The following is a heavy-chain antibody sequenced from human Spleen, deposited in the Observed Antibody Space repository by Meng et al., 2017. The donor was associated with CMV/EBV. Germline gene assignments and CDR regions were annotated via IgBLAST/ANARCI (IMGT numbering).Heavy chain of an antibody. CDR1: GFTLSNYW. D-gene: IGHD2-2*01. Sequence: GGSLRLSCAASGFTLSNYWMSWIRQAPGKGLEWVANIKQDGSVKYYADSVKGRFTVSRDNSKNTLYLQMNSLRADDTAVYYCARTGTRYCAITSCSNWFDPWGQGTLVTVSS. V-gene: IGHV3-7*03. J-gene: IGHJ5*02. CDR3: ARTGTRYCAITSCSNWFDP. CDR2: IKQDGSVK.